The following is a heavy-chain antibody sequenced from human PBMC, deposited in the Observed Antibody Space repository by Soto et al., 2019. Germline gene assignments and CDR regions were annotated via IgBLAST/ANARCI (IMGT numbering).Heavy chain of an antibody. V-gene: IGHV3-7*01. CDR2: IKEDGSAK. D-gene: IGHD3-16*01. CDR1: GITFSGYW. J-gene: IGHJ4*02. CDR3: ARSLIRYAC. Sequence: LSLTCAASGITFSGYWMSWVRQAPGKGLEWVASIKEDGSAKDYVDSVKGRFTISRDNAKNSLYLQMNSLTAEDTAVYYCARSLIRYACWGQGTLVTVSS.